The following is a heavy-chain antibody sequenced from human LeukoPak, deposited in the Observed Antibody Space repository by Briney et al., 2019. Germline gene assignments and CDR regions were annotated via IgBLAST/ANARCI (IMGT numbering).Heavy chain of an antibody. J-gene: IGHJ4*02. Sequence: GASVKVSCKASGYTFTSYGINWVRQAPGQGLEWMGWISAFNSNTKYAQNFQGRVTVTTDTSTNTAYMELRSLRSDDTAVYYCARESYGSGSSDFWGQGTLVTVSS. CDR3: ARESYGSGSSDF. CDR2: ISAFNSNT. V-gene: IGHV1-18*01. D-gene: IGHD3-10*01. CDR1: GYTFTSYG.